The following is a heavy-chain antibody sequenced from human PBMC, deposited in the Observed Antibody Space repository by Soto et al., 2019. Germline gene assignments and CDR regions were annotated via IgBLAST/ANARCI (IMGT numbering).Heavy chain of an antibody. D-gene: IGHD2-15*01. V-gene: IGHV3-23*01. CDR2: ISDSGAGGRGT. CDR3: AGAKAVVGVGLGI. CDR1: GFTFSSYA. Sequence: AGGSLRLSCEASGFTFSSYAMNWVRQAPGQGLEWVAGISDSGAGGRGTYYTDSVKGRFTISRDNSKNILYLQMNSLRGEDTALYYCAGAKAVVGVGLGIWGQGTMVTVSS. J-gene: IGHJ3*02.